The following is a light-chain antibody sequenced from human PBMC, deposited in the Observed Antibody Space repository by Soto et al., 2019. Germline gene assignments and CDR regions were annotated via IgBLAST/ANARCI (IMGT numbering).Light chain of an antibody. V-gene: IGLV1-44*01. Sequence: QSVLTQPPSASWTPGQRVSISCCGSSSNIGRSSVTWYQQLPGTAPKLLIYSNNQRPSGVPDRFSGSRSGTSASLAISGLQSEDEADYYCAAWDDSLNGYVFGTGTKVTVL. CDR2: SNN. CDR3: AAWDDSLNGYV. CDR1: SSNIGRSS. J-gene: IGLJ1*01.